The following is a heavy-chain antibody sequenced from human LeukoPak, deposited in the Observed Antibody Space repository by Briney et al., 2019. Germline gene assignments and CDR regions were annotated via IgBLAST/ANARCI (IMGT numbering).Heavy chain of an antibody. CDR1: GGSISSYY. D-gene: IGHD3-16*02. V-gene: IGHV4-59*08. J-gene: IGHJ4*02. Sequence: PSETLSLTCTVSGGSISSYYWSWIRQPPGKGLEWIGYIYYSGSTNYNPSLKSRVTIPVDTSKNQFSLKLSSVTAADTAVYYCARRAYDYAWGSYRYYFDYWGQGTLVTVSS. CDR3: ARRAYDYAWGSYRYYFDY. CDR2: IYYSGST.